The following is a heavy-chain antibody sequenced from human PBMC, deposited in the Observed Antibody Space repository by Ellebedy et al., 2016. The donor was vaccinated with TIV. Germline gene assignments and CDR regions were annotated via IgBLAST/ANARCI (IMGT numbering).Heavy chain of an antibody. D-gene: IGHD3-10*01. V-gene: IGHV3-30*04. CDR2: ISHDGSNK. Sequence: GESLKISCAASGFTFSNYAVHWVRQAPGRGLEWVALISHDGSNKYYADSVKGRFTISRDNSKSTLYLHMISLRTEDTAVYYCARDRRPAMVRGVIIYFDYWGQGTLVTVSP. CDR1: GFTFSNYA. J-gene: IGHJ4*02. CDR3: ARDRRPAMVRGVIIYFDY.